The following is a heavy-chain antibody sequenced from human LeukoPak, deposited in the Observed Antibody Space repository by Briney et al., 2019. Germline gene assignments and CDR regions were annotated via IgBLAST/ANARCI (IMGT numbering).Heavy chain of an antibody. CDR3: ARDLSSVPTR. D-gene: IGHD3-10*01. V-gene: IGHV3-30*03. Sequence: GGSLRLSCVASGFAFSSYGMHWVRQAPGKGLEWVAVILNDGSSKYYADSVKGRFTISRDNAKNSLYLQMNSLRDEDTAVYYCARDLSSVPTRWGQGTLVTVSS. CDR2: ILNDGSSK. CDR1: GFAFSSYG. J-gene: IGHJ4*02.